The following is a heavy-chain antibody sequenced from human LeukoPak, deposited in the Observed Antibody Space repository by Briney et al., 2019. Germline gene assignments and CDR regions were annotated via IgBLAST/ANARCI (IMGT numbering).Heavy chain of an antibody. D-gene: IGHD3-9*01. CDR1: GFTFSSYA. CDR3: ARDSTLTGYYATIDY. CDR2: ISYDGSNK. J-gene: IGHJ4*02. V-gene: IGHV3-30-3*01. Sequence: PGGSLRLSCAASGFTFSSYAMSWVRQAPGKGLEWVAVISYDGSNKYYADSVKGRFTISRDNSKNTLYLQMNSLRAEDTAVYYCARDSTLTGYYATIDYWGQGTLVTVSS.